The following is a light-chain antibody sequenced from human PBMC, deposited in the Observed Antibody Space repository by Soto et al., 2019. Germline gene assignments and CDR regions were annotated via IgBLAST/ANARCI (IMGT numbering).Light chain of an antibody. J-gene: IGLJ1*01. CDR3: CSYASSSSYV. CDR1: GSDVRTYNL. Sequence: QSVLTQPASVSGSPGQSITISCTVTGSDVRTYNLVSWYQQHPGKVPKLIIYEASKRPSGVSNRFSGSKSGNTASLTISGLQAEDEADYYCCSYASSSSYVFGTGTKVTV. V-gene: IGLV2-23*01. CDR2: EAS.